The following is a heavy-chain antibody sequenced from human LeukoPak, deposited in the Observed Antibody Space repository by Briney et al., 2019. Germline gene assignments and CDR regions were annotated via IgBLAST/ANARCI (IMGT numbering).Heavy chain of an antibody. J-gene: IGHJ4*02. CDR2: ISKSGGNT. CDR1: GFSFSHYT. D-gene: IGHD1-20*01. V-gene: IGHV3-23*01. Sequence: PGGSLRLSCAASGFSFSHYTMNWVRQAPGKGLEWASVISKSGGNTQYADSVKGRFTISRDNSKNTLYLEMNNLRVEDTAVYFCAKSNWNYPNDNFDYWGQGTVVAVSS. CDR3: AKSNWNYPNDNFDY.